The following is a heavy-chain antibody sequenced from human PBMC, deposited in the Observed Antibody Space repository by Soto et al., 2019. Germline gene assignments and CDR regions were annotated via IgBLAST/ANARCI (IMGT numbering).Heavy chain of an antibody. CDR2: ISYDGSNK. Sequence: QVQLVESGGGVVQPGRSLRLSCAASGFTFSSYGMHWVRQAPGKGLEWVAVISYDGSNKYYADSVKGRFTISRDNSKNTLYLQMNSLRAEDTAVYCCAKDMTLRLVGVWDPYYGMDVWGQGTTVTVSS. CDR1: GFTFSSYG. CDR3: AKDMTLRLVGVWDPYYGMDV. D-gene: IGHD3-16*01. V-gene: IGHV3-30*18. J-gene: IGHJ6*02.